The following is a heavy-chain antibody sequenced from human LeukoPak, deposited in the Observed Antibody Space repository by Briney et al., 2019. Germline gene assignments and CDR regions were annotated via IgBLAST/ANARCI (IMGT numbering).Heavy chain of an antibody. V-gene: IGHV3-7*04. D-gene: IGHD3-10*01. J-gene: IGHJ4*02. CDR3: ARASRHYYGSRGDY. CDR2: IKQDASEK. CDR1: GFTFSSYW. Sequence: GGSLRLSCAASGFTFSSYWMTRVRQAPGKGLEWVANIKQDASEKYYVDSVKGRFTISRDNAKNSLYLQMNSLRAEDTAVYYCARASRHYYGSRGDYWGQGTLVTVSS.